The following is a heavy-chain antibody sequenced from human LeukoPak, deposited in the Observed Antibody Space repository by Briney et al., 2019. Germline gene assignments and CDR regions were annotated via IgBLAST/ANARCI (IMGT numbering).Heavy chain of an antibody. CDR1: GVSITSSTYF. CDR3: ARAGDSSGYEYYFDY. Sequence: SETLSLTCSVSGVSITSSTYFWSWIRQPAGKALEWIGRMDFSGSTNYNRSLRRRVTLSLDTSKNQFSLKLSSVTAADTAVYYCARAGDSSGYEYYFDYWGQGTLVTVSS. D-gene: IGHD3-22*01. CDR2: MDFSGST. J-gene: IGHJ4*02. V-gene: IGHV4-61*02.